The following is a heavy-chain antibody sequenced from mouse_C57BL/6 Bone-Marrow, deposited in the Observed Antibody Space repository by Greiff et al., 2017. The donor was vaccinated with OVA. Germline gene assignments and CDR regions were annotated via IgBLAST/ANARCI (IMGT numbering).Heavy chain of an antibody. CDR1: GYTFTSYW. J-gene: IGHJ1*03. CDR3: ARVGGYGNWKYFDV. Sequence: QVQLQQPGTELVKPGASVKLSCKASGYTFTSYWMHWVKQRPGQGLEWIGNINPSNGGTNYNEKFKSKATLSVDKSSSTAYMQLSSLTSEDSAVYYCARVGGYGNWKYFDVWGTGTTVTVSS. V-gene: IGHV1-53*01. D-gene: IGHD2-1*01. CDR2: INPSNGGT.